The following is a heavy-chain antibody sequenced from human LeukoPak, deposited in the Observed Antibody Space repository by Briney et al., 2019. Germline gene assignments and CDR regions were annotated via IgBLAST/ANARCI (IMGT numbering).Heavy chain of an antibody. CDR1: GGSISSYY. Sequence: PSETLSHTCTVSGGSISSYYWSWFRQPPGKGLEWIGSIYYSGSTNYNPSLKSRVTISVETSKNQFSLQLSSVTAADTAVYYCARANYFDYWGQGTLVTVSS. V-gene: IGHV4-59*01. CDR2: IYYSGST. J-gene: IGHJ4*02. CDR3: ARANYFDY.